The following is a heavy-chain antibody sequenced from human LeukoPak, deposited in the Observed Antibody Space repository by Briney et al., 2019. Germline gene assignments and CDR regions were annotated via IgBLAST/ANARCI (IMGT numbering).Heavy chain of an antibody. Sequence: ASVKVSCKASGGTFSSYAISWVRQAPGQGLEWMGGIIPIFGTANYAQKFQGRVTITADESTSTAYMELRSLRSDDTAVYYCARDGSRGSGWYGGDYWGQGTLVTVSS. D-gene: IGHD6-19*01. CDR1: GGTFSSYA. V-gene: IGHV1-69*01. CDR2: IIPIFGTA. CDR3: ARDGSRGSGWYGGDY. J-gene: IGHJ4*02.